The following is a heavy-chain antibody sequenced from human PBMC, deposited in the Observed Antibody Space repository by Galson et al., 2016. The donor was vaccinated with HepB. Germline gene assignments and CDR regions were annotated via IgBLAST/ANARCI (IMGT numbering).Heavy chain of an antibody. J-gene: IGHJ4*02. CDR3: ARWGSYYTLDY. CDR2: INPGNGDT. D-gene: IGHD1-26*01. Sequence: SVKVSCKAPGYTFTNYAMHWVRQAPGQRLEWMGWINPGNGDTKYSQKFQGRVTISRDTSASTAYMELRSLLSEDTAVYYCARWGSYYTLDYWGQGTLVTVSS. V-gene: IGHV1-3*01. CDR1: GYTFTNYA.